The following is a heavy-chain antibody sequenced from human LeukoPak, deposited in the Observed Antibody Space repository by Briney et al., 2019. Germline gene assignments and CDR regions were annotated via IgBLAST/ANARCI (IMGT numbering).Heavy chain of an antibody. Sequence: ASVKVSCKASGGTFSSYAISWVRQAPGQGLEWMGGIIPIFGTANYAQKFQGRVTITADESTSTAYMELSSLRSEDTAVYYCARDFPYCSSTSCYRSWFDPWGQGTLVTVSS. CDR1: GGTFSSYA. D-gene: IGHD2-2*02. CDR3: ARDFPYCSSTSCYRSWFDP. V-gene: IGHV1-69*13. CDR2: IIPIFGTA. J-gene: IGHJ5*02.